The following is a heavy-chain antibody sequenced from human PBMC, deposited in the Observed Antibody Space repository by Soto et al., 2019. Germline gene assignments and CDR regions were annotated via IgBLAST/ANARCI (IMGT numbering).Heavy chain of an antibody. J-gene: IGHJ6*02. CDR3: AKDLVAWSHYYYYGMDV. CDR2: ISYDGSNK. D-gene: IGHD6-6*01. Sequence: QVRLVESGGGVVQPGRSLRLSCTASGFTFSHYGMHWARQAPGKGLEWVAIISYDGSNKHYADSVMGRFTISRDNSKNTLYLQMNSLRTEHTAVYYCAKDLVAWSHYYYYGMDVWGQGTTVTVSS. V-gene: IGHV3-30*18. CDR1: GFTFSHYG.